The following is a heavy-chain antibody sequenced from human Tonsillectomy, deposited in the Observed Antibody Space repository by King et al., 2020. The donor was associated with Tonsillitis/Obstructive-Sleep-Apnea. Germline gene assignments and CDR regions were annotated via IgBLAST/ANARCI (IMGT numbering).Heavy chain of an antibody. D-gene: IGHD3-22*01. Sequence: VQLQESGPGLVKPSQTLSLTCTVSDDSISSGGYYWNWIRQHPGKGLEWIGSIYYSGGAYYNPSLKSRVTISIDTAKNQFSLKVISVTAADTAVYYCAREYYETSPYYNYGMDVWGQGTTVTVSS. V-gene: IGHV4-31*03. J-gene: IGHJ6*02. CDR3: AREYYETSPYYNYGMDV. CDR1: DDSISSGGYY. CDR2: IYYSGGA.